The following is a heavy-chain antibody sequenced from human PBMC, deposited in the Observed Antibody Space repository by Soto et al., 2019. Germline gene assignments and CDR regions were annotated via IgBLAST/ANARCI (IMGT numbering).Heavy chain of an antibody. CDR3: AREMEDYSNYFDY. V-gene: IGHV3-30-3*01. D-gene: IGHD4-4*01. Sequence: PGGSLRLSCAASGFTFSSYAMHWVRQAPGKGLEWVAVISYDGSNKYYADSVKGRFTISRDNSKNTLYLQMNSLRAEDTAVYYCAREMEDYSNYFDYWGQGTLVTVSS. CDR1: GFTFSSYA. CDR2: ISYDGSNK. J-gene: IGHJ4*02.